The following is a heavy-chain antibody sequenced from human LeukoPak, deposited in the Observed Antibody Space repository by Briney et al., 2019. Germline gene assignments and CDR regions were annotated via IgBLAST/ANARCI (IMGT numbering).Heavy chain of an antibody. J-gene: IGHJ4*02. CDR3: ARDRHGDYSFDY. CDR2: IWYDGSNK. CDR1: GFTFSSYG. D-gene: IGHD4-17*01. Sequence: GGSLRLSCAASGFTFSSYGLHWVRQAPGKGLEWVAVIWYDGSNKYYADSVKGRFTISRDNSKNTLYLQMNSLRAEDTAVCYCARDRHGDYSFDYWGQGTLVTVSS. V-gene: IGHV3-33*01.